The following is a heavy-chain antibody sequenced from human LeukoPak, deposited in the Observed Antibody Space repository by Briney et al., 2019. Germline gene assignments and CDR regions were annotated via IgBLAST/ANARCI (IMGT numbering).Heavy chain of an antibody. V-gene: IGHV4-59*08. CDR1: GGSISSYY. D-gene: IGHD3-10*01. CDR2: IYYSGST. CDR3: ARGTYYPFDI. Sequence: PSETLSLTCTVSGGSISSYYWSWIRQPPGKGLEWIGYIYYSGSTNYNPSLKSRVTISVDTSKNQFSLKLSSVTAADTAVYYCARGTYYPFDIWGQGTMVTVSS. J-gene: IGHJ3*02.